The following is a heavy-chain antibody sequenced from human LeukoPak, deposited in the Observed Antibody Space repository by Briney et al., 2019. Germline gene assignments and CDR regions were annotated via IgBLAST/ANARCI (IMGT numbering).Heavy chain of an antibody. D-gene: IGHD5-18*01. Sequence: GASVKVSCKASGYTFTSYGISWVRQAPGQGLEWMGWISAHNGNTKYAQNLQGRVTMTTDTSTSSAYMELRSLRSDDTAVYYCARVAWGTAMVTGEPDYWGQGTLVTVSS. CDR2: ISAHNGNT. CDR1: GYTFTSYG. J-gene: IGHJ4*02. V-gene: IGHV1-18*01. CDR3: ARVAWGTAMVTGEPDY.